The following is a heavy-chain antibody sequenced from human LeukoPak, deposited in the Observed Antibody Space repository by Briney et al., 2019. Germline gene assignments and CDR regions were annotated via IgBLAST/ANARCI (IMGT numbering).Heavy chain of an antibody. CDR1: GGTFSSYA. D-gene: IGHD2-2*02. Sequence: EASVKVSCKASGGTFSSYAISWVRQAPGQGLEWMGGIIPIFGTANYAQKFQGRVTITADESTSTAYMELSSLRSEDTAVYYCATYDYGSVVVVPAAIGAFDIWGQGTMVTVSS. CDR2: IIPIFGTA. J-gene: IGHJ3*02. V-gene: IGHV1-69*13. CDR3: ATYDYGSVVVVPAAIGAFDI.